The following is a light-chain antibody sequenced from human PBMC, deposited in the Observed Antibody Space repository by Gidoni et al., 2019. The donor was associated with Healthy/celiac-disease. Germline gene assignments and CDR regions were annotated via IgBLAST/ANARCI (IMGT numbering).Light chain of an antibody. Sequence: SSELTQAPAVSVALGQTVRITCHGDSLRSYYASWYQQKPGQDPVLVIYGKNNRPSGIPDRFSGSSSGNTASLTIAGAQAEDEADYYCNSRDSSGNHLVFGGGTKLTVL. V-gene: IGLV3-19*01. CDR3: NSRDSSGNHLV. CDR1: SLRSYY. J-gene: IGLJ2*01. CDR2: GKN.